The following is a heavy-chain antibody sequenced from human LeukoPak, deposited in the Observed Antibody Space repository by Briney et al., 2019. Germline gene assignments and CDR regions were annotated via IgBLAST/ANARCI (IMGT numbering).Heavy chain of an antibody. CDR3: AKGRGSREYNYFDV. Sequence: SVGSLRLSCAASGFPFSSYAMNWVRQAPGMGLEWVSSLSVSGGSSYYADSVKGRFTISRDNSNNTVYLQMHRLRVDDSAVYFCAKGRGSREYNYFDVWGQGSLVTVSS. J-gene: IGHJ5*02. D-gene: IGHD6-13*01. CDR2: LSVSGGSS. CDR1: GFPFSSYA. V-gene: IGHV3-23*01.